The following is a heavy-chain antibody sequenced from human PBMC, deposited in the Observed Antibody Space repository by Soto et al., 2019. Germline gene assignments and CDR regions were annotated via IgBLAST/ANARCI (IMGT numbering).Heavy chain of an antibody. Sequence: GGSLRLSCAASGFTFSSYAMSWVRQAPGKGLEWVSAISGSGGSTYYADSVKGRFTISRDNSKNTLYLQMNSLRAEDTAVYYCAKVRFYTDDSIEEGWGQGTLVTVSS. J-gene: IGHJ4*02. D-gene: IGHD3-22*01. CDR3: AKVRFYTDDSIEEG. CDR1: GFTFSSYA. CDR2: ISGSGGST. V-gene: IGHV3-23*01.